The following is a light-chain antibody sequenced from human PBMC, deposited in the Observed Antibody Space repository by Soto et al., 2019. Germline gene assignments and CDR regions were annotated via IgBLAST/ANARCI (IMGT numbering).Light chain of an antibody. Sequence: QSVLTQPPSASGTPGQRGTISCSGSSSNIGTNTGNWYQQLPGTAPKLLIYSNNQRPSGVPDRFSGSKSGTSVSMAISGLQSEDEADYYCAAWDDSLNGFYVFGTGTKLTVL. J-gene: IGLJ1*01. V-gene: IGLV1-44*01. CDR2: SNN. CDR1: SSNIGTNT. CDR3: AAWDDSLNGFYV.